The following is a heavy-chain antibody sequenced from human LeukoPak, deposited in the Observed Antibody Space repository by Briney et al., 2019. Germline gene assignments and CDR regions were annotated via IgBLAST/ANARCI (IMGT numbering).Heavy chain of an antibody. J-gene: IGHJ5*02. Sequence: GGPLLLSSAASGFTFSSYSMNWVRPAPGKGLGWVSYISSSSSTIYYADFVKGRFTISRDNAKNSLYLQMNSLRAEDTAVYYCARSNTSPGWFDPWGQGTLVTVSS. CDR2: ISSSSSTI. CDR1: GFTFSSYS. D-gene: IGHD2/OR15-2a*01. V-gene: IGHV3-48*04. CDR3: ARSNTSPGWFDP.